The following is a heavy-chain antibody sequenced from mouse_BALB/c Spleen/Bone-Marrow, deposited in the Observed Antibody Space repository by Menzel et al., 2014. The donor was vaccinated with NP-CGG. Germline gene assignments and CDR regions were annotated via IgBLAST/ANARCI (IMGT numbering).Heavy chain of an antibody. Sequence: EVKLMESGAGLVKPGASVKLSCTASGFNIKDTYMHWVKQRPEQGLEWIGRIDPANGNTKYDPKFQGKATITADTSSNTAYLQLSSLTSEDTAVYYCARRAARATGFAYWGQGTLVTVSA. V-gene: IGHV14-3*02. CDR1: GFNIKDTY. CDR3: ARRAARATGFAY. D-gene: IGHD3-1*01. J-gene: IGHJ3*01. CDR2: IDPANGNT.